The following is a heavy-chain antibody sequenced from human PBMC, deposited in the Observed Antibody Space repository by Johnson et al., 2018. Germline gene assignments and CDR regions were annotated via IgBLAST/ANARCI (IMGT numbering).Heavy chain of an antibody. CDR3: AKVAMIAFGGVFILDYYMDV. V-gene: IGHV3-30*04. Sequence: QVQLVESGGGVVQPGRSLRLSCAASGFTFSSYAMHWVRQAPGNGLEWVAVVSLDGSNGYYADSVKGRFTISRDNSKNTLSLQMNNLRSEDTAVYYCAKVAMIAFGGVFILDYYMDVWGKGTTVTVS. CDR1: GFTFSSYA. D-gene: IGHD3-16*01. J-gene: IGHJ6*03. CDR2: VSLDGSNG.